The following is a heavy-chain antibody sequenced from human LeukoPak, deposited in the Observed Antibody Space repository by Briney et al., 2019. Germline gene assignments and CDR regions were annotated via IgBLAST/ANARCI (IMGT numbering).Heavy chain of an antibody. CDR1: GGSISSSSYY. D-gene: IGHD6-19*01. CDR3: ARGLRISSGRRGDIDY. CDR2: IYYSGST. J-gene: IGHJ4*02. Sequence: SETLSLTCTVSGGSISSSSYYWGWIRQAPGKGLEWIGSIYYSGSTYYNPSLKSRVTISVDTSKNQFSLKLSSVTAADTAVYYCARGLRISSGRRGDIDYWGQGTLVTVSS. V-gene: IGHV4-39*07.